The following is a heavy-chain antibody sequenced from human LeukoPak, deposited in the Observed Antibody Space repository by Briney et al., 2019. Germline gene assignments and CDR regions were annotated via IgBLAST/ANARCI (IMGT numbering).Heavy chain of an antibody. V-gene: IGHV3-23*01. CDR1: GFIFSSYV. CDR2: ISVGGGDT. J-gene: IGHJ4*02. D-gene: IGHD2-21*01. Sequence: PGGSLRLSCEASGFIFSSYVMGWVRQAPGKGLEWVSSISVGGGDTFIADSVKGRFTITRENSMDTLYLQMMGLRVEDTAIYYCAKLNLGEMAYFDSWGQGILVTVSS. CDR3: AKLNLGEMAYFDS.